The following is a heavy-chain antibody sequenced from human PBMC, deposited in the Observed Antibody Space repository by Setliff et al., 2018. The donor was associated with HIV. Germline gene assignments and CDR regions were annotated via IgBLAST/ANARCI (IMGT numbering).Heavy chain of an antibody. J-gene: IGHJ5*02. Sequence: PSETLSLTCAVYGGSFGAYYWSWIRQPPGKGLEFIGSIHYNERTYYNPSLKSRVAISIDTSKNQFSLKMTSVTAADTALYYCSNWNTTIDEDAWGQGTLVTVSS. CDR2: IHYNERT. CDR3: SNWNTTIDEDA. CDR1: GGSFGAYY. V-gene: IGHV4-34*01. D-gene: IGHD5-18*01.